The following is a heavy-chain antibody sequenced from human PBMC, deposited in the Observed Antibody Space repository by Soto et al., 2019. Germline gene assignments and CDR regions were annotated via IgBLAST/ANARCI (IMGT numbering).Heavy chain of an antibody. V-gene: IGHV3-73*01. CDR1: GFIFSGST. CDR2: IRSKGNSYVT. CDR3: AKDLALWFGELLGIYGMDV. J-gene: IGHJ6*02. D-gene: IGHD3-10*01. Sequence: GGSLRLSCAASGFIFSGSTMHWVRQASGKGLEWVGRIRSKGNSYVTQYAASVKGRFTISRDNPKNTAYLQMNSLRAEDTAVYYCAKDLALWFGELLGIYGMDVWGQGTTVTVSS.